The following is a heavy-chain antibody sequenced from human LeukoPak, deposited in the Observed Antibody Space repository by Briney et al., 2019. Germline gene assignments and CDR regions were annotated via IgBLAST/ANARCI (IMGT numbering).Heavy chain of an antibody. J-gene: IGHJ6*01. V-gene: IGHV6-1*01. CDR1: GDSVSINSAD. D-gene: IGHD6-13*01. Sequence: SQTLSLTCAISGDSVSINSADWNWIRQSPSRGLEWLGRTYYRSKWYNDYAVSVKSRITINPDTFKNQFSLQLNSVTPEDTAVYYCARGRGELVYENYYYYGMDVWGQGTTVTVSS. CDR3: ARGRGELVYENYYYYGMDV. CDR2: TYYRSKWYN.